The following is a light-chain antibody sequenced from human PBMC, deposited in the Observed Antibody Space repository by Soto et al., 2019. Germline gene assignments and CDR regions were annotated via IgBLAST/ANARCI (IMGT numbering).Light chain of an antibody. CDR1: QSVSSSY. J-gene: IGKJ5*01. Sequence: IVLTQYPGTLSLSPGERATLSCRASQSVSSSYLAWYQQKPGQAPRLLLYGASSRATGIPDRFSGSGSGTDFTLTISRLEPEDFAVYYCQQYGSLGITFGQGRLLEV. CDR3: QQYGSLGIT. CDR2: GAS. V-gene: IGKV3-20*01.